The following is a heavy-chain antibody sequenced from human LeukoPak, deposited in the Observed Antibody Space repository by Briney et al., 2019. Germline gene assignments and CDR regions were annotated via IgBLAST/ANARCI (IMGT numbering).Heavy chain of an antibody. CDR2: INPNSAGT. D-gene: IGHD5-18*01. CDR3: AREYSYAHYFDN. V-gene: IGHV1-2*06. Sequence: ASVKVSCKASVYSFTGYYIHWVRQAPGQGLEWMGRINPNSAGTNYAQKFQGRVTMTRDTSINTAYMGLSRLRSDDTAVYYCAREYSYAHYFDNWGEGTLVTVSS. CDR1: VYSFTGYY. J-gene: IGHJ4*02.